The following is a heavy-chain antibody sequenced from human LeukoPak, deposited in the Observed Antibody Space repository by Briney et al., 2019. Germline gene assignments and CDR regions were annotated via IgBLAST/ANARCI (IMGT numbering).Heavy chain of an antibody. CDR2: INHSGST. J-gene: IGHJ5*02. CDR3: ARGIAARPRPGRWYWFDP. D-gene: IGHD6-6*01. V-gene: IGHV4-34*01. CDR1: GGSFSGYY. Sequence: PSETLSLTCAVYGGSFSGYYWSWIRQPPGKGLEWIGEINHSGSTNYNPSLKSRVTISVDTSKNQFSLKLSSVTAADTAAYYCARGIAARPRPGRWYWFDPWGQGTLVTVSS.